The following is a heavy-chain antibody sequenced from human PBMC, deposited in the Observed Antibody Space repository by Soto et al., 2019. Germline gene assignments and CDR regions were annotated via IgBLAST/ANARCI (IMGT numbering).Heavy chain of an antibody. V-gene: IGHV1-69*13. Sequence: GASVKVSCKASGGTFSSYAISWVRQAPGQGLEWMGGIIPIFGTANYAQKFQGRVTITADESTSTAYMELSSLRSEDTAVYYCARVVAVAGTYYYYGMDVWGQGTTVTVSS. CDR1: GGTFSSYA. D-gene: IGHD6-13*01. CDR2: IIPIFGTA. CDR3: ARVVAVAGTYYYYGMDV. J-gene: IGHJ6*02.